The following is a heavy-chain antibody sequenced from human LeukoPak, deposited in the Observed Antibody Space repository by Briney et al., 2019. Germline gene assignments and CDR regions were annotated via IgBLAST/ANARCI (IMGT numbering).Heavy chain of an antibody. J-gene: IGHJ4*02. CDR2: ISYYGSNK. D-gene: IGHD3-22*01. Sequence: GGSRRLSWAASGFTFSSYAIHWVRQAPGKGLEWVGFISYYGSNKYYAGSGKGRLIICRDNSPHTLYTQMNSVRAEDTAVYYCASSRGIYYDSIFDYWGQRTLVTVSS. CDR1: GFTFSSYA. CDR3: ASSRGIYYDSIFDY. V-gene: IGHV3-30-3*01.